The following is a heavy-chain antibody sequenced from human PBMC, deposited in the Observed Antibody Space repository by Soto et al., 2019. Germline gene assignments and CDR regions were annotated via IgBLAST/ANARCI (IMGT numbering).Heavy chain of an antibody. D-gene: IGHD2-21*01. CDR2: IIPMFGTA. J-gene: IGHJ6*02. CDR3: ARTPNHFIVALGESTHYYGLDV. V-gene: IGHV1-69*15. CDR1: QRTFTSYC. Sequence: KVSCKSSQRTFTSYCLSWVRQAPGQGLEWLGTIIPMFGTANYAQRFQGRVTITADEFTSTAYMELSSLTSEDTAVYFCARTPNHFIVALGESTHYYGLDVWGQGTTVTVSS.